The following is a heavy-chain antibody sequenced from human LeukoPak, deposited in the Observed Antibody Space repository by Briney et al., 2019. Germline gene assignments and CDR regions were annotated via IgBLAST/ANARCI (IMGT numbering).Heavy chain of an antibody. J-gene: IGHJ4*02. CDR2: ISAYNGNT. Sequence: ASVKVSCKASGYTFTSYGISWVRQAPGQGLEWMGWISAYNGNTNYAQKLQGRVTMTTDTSTSTAYMELRSLRSDDTAVYYCARDCDILTGSPGDFDYWGQGTLVTVSS. V-gene: IGHV1-18*01. D-gene: IGHD3-9*01. CDR1: GYTFTSYG. CDR3: ARDCDILTGSPGDFDY.